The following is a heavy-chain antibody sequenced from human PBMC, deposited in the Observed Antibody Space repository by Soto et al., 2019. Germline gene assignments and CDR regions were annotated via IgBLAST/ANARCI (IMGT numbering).Heavy chain of an antibody. Sequence: SVKVSCKASGGTFSSYAISWVRQAPGQGLEWMGGIIPIFGTANYAQKFQGRVTITADKSTSTAYMELSSLRSEDTAVYYCASSVTYYYDSSGSPGAFDIWGQGTMVTVSS. CDR2: IIPIFGTA. CDR3: ASSVTYYYDSSGSPGAFDI. J-gene: IGHJ3*02. V-gene: IGHV1-69*06. CDR1: GGTFSSYA. D-gene: IGHD3-22*01.